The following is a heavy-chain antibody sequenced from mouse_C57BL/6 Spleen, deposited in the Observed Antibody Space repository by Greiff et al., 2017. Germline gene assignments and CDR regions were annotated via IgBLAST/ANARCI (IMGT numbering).Heavy chain of an antibody. CDR3: ARESPTGTPFAY. V-gene: IGHV1-4*01. CDR2: INPSSGYT. J-gene: IGHJ3*01. CDR1: GYTFTSYT. D-gene: IGHD4-1*02. Sequence: QVQLQQSGAELARPGASVKMSCKASGYTFTSYTMHWVKQRPGQGLEWIGYINPSSGYTKYNQKFKDKATLTADKSSSTAYMQLSSLTSEDSAVYYCARESPTGTPFAYWGKGTLVTVSA.